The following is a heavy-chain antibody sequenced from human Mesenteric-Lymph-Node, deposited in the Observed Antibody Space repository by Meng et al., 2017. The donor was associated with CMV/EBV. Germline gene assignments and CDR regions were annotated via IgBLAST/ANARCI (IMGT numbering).Heavy chain of an antibody. CDR3: ARGVIVVVPAANNILDP. V-gene: IGHV4-31*02. D-gene: IGHD2-2*01. Sequence: SISSGSYYWSWIHQHPGKGLEWIGYIYYSGSTYYNPSLKSRVTISVDTSKNQFSLKLSSVTAADTAVYYCARGVIVVVPAANNILDPWGQGTLVTVSS. CDR2: IYYSGST. J-gene: IGHJ5*02. CDR1: SISSGSYY.